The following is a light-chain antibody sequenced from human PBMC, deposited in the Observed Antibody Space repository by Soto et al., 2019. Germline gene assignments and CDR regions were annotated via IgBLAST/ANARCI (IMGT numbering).Light chain of an antibody. CDR1: QSINSW. CDR2: DAS. Sequence: DIQMTQSPSSLSASVGDRVTITCRASQSINSWLAWYQQKPGKAPKLLIYDASSLESGVPSSFSGSGSGTELTLTISSLQPDDFATYYCQQYNSYSPLTFGGGTKVDIK. V-gene: IGKV1-5*01. J-gene: IGKJ4*01. CDR3: QQYNSYSPLT.